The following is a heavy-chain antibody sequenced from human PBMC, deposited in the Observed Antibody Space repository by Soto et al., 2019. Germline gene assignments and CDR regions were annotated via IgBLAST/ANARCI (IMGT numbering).Heavy chain of an antibody. J-gene: IGHJ4*02. V-gene: IGHV3-30-3*01. CDR1: GFTFSSYA. D-gene: IGHD6-13*01. Sequence: GGSLRLSCAASGFTFSSYAMHWVRQAPGKGLEWVAVISYDGSNKYYADSVKGRFTISRDNSKNTLYLQMNSLRAEDTAVYYCARDGGYSSSWYYFDYWGQGTLVTVSS. CDR3: ARDGGYSSSWYYFDY. CDR2: ISYDGSNK.